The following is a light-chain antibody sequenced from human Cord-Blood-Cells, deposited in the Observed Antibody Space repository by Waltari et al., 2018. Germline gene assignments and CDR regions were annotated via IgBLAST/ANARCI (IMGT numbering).Light chain of an antibody. Sequence: ELVMTQSPATLSVSPGERATLSCRASQSVSRNLAWYQQKPGQAPRLLIYGASTRATGIPARFSGSGSGTEFTLTISSLQSEDFAVYYCQQYNNWPPAFGQGTKLEIK. CDR3: QQYNNWPPA. CDR1: QSVSRN. V-gene: IGKV3-15*01. J-gene: IGKJ2*01. CDR2: GAS.